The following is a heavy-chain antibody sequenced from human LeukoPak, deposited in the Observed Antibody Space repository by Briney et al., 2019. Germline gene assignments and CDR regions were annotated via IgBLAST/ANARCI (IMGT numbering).Heavy chain of an antibody. J-gene: IGHJ5*02. Sequence: GGSLRLSCAASGFTLSSYALTWVRQAPGKGLEWVSAISGSGGNTYYADSVKGRFTISRDNSKNTLSLQMNSLRAEDTAVYYCAKGPVLAVTDWFETCGQGTLVTVSS. D-gene: IGHD2-15*01. V-gene: IGHV3-23*01. CDR2: ISGSGGNT. CDR3: AKGPVLAVTDWFET. CDR1: GFTLSSYA.